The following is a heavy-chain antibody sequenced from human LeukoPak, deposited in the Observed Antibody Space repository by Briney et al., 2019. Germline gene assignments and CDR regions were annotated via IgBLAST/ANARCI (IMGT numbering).Heavy chain of an antibody. J-gene: IGHJ4*02. V-gene: IGHV3-7*01. Sequence: GGSLRLSCAASGFTFSSYWMNWVRQAPGKGLEWVANIKQDGSEKYYVGSVKGRFTISRDNAKNSLYLQMNSLRAEDSAVYYCARHLSGITGYTYGRGIDYWGQGTLVTVSS. CDR3: ARHLSGITGYTYGRGIDY. CDR1: GFTFSSYW. D-gene: IGHD5-18*01. CDR2: IKQDGSEK.